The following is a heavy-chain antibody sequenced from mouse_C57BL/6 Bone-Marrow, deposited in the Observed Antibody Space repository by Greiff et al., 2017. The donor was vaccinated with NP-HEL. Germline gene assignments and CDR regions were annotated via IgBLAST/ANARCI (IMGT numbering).Heavy chain of an antibody. Sequence: QVQLQQSGPELVKPGASVKISCKASGYAFSSSWMNWVKQRPGKGLEWIGRIYPGDGDTNYNGKFKGKATLTADKSSSTAYMQLSSLTSEDSAVYFCARGGMIYDGYYVSDVWGTGTTVTVSS. CDR1: GYAFSSSW. J-gene: IGHJ1*03. CDR2: IYPGDGDT. V-gene: IGHV1-82*01. D-gene: IGHD2-3*01. CDR3: ARGGMIYDGYYVSDV.